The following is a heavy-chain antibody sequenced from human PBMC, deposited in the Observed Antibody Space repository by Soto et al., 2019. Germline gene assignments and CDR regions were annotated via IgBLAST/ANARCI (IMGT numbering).Heavy chain of an antibody. J-gene: IGHJ4*02. Sequence: GGSLRLSCAASGFTFSSYGMHWVRQAPGKGLEWVSAISGSGGSTYYADSVKGRFTISRDNSKNTLYLQMNSLRAEDTAVYYCAKDFDIVVVPAATTVTSYYWGQGTLVTVSS. V-gene: IGHV3-23*01. CDR3: AKDFDIVVVPAATTVTSYY. CDR2: ISGSGGST. CDR1: GFTFSSYG. D-gene: IGHD2-2*01.